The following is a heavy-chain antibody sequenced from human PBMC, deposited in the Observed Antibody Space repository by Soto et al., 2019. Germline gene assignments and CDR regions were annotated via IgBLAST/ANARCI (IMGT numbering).Heavy chain of an antibody. CDR2: INPNSGGT. CDR3: ARERGVTIFGVVIVAGMDV. Sequence: SVNVSCTSSGYSFTFYYMHWVRHAPVQGLEWMGWINPNSGGTNYAQKFQGRVTMTRDTSISAAYMELSRLRSDDTAVYYCARERGVTIFGVVIVAGMDVWGQGTTVTVSS. J-gene: IGHJ6*02. CDR1: GYSFTFYY. V-gene: IGHV1-2*02. D-gene: IGHD3-3*01.